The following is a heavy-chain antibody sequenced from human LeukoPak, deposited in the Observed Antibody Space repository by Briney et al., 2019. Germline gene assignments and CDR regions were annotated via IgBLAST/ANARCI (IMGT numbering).Heavy chain of an antibody. Sequence: KAGGSLRLSCVASGFSFSNAWMSWVRQAPGKGLEWVGLIKAKSDGGTADYAAPVKARFTISRDDSKNTLYLHMNSLKSDDTAVYYCTDGFALGGQGTLVTVSS. D-gene: IGHD3-16*01. CDR2: IKAKSDGGTA. J-gene: IGHJ4*02. CDR3: TDGFAL. CDR1: GFSFSNAW. V-gene: IGHV3-15*01.